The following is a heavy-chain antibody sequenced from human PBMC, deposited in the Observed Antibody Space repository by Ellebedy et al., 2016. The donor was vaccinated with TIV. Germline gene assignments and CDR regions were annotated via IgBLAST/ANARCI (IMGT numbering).Heavy chain of an antibody. CDR1: GFIFSYYY. J-gene: IGHJ5*02. CDR2: LCSSGTPI. Sequence: GESLKISCAASGFIFSYYYMNWIRQAPRKELEWISYLCSSGTPIYYADSVKGRFTISRDNAKNSLDLQMNSLRADDTAVYYCARDTRFIDQRHNWFDPWGQGAQVTVSS. CDR3: ARDTRFIDQRHNWFDP. D-gene: IGHD6-25*01. V-gene: IGHV3-11*01.